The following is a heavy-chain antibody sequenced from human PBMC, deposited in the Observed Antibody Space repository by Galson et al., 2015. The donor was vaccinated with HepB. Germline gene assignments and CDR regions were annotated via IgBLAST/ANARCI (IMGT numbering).Heavy chain of an antibody. D-gene: IGHD6-19*01. CDR3: PRGGRVAGTFDY. J-gene: IGHJ4*02. CDR1: GFTFSSYG. Sequence: SLRLSCAASGFTFSSYGMHWVRQAPGKGLERVAVISYDGSNKYYADSVKGRFTISRDNSKNTLYLQMNSLRAEDTAVYYCPRGGRVAGTFDYWGQGTLVTVSS. V-gene: IGHV3-30*03. CDR2: ISYDGSNK.